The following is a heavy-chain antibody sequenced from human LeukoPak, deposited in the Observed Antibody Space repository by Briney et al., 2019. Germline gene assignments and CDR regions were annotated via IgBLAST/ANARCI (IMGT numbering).Heavy chain of an antibody. V-gene: IGHV3-9*01. CDR2: ISWNSGSI. CDR1: GFTFNDYA. CDR3: AKASAHRAYYYYGMDV. Sequence: SGGSLRLSCAASGFTFNDYAMHWVRHAPGKGLGWVSGISWNSGSIGYADSVKGRFTISRDNAKNSLYLQMNSLRAEDTALYYCAKASAHRAYYYYGMDVWGQGTTVTVSS. J-gene: IGHJ6*02.